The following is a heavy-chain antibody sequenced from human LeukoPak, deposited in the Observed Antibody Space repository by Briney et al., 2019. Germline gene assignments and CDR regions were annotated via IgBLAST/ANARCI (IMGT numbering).Heavy chain of an antibody. Sequence: SETLSLTCTVSGGSISSYYWSWIRQPPGKGLEWIGYIYYSGSTNYNPSLKSRVTISVDTSKNQFSLKLSSVAAADTAVYYCVSATTVTTWAQFAFDIWGQGTMVTVSS. V-gene: IGHV4-59*01. CDR3: VSATTVTTWAQFAFDI. J-gene: IGHJ3*02. CDR1: GGSISSYY. D-gene: IGHD4-17*01. CDR2: IYYSGST.